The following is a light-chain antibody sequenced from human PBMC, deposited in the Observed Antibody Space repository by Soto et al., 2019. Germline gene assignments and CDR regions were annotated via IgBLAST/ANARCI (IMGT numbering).Light chain of an antibody. CDR1: HSISSY. CDR3: QQYNSFPWT. CDR2: KAS. V-gene: IGKV1-5*03. Sequence: DVQMTQSPSTLSASVGDRVTITCRASHSISSYLTWYQQKPGKAPKLLIYKASNLESGVPSRFSGSGSGTEFTLTISSLQPDDFAAYYCQQYNSFPWTFGQGTKVDTK. J-gene: IGKJ1*01.